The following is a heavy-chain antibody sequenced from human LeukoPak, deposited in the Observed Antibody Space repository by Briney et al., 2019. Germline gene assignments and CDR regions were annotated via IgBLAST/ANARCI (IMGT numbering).Heavy chain of an antibody. J-gene: IGHJ6*02. CDR3: ARGPWVDILTGYTTYGRMDV. Sequence: GGSLRLSCAASGFTFSSYDMHWVRQATGKGLEWVSAIGTAGDTYYPGSVKGRFTISRENAKNSLYLQMNSLRAGNTAVYYCARGPWVDILTGYTTYGRMDVWGPGTTVTVSS. D-gene: IGHD3-9*01. V-gene: IGHV3-13*01. CDR1: GFTFSSYD. CDR2: IGTAGDT.